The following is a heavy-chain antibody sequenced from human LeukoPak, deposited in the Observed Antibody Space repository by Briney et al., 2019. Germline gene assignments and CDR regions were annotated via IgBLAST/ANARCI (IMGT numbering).Heavy chain of an antibody. CDR1: GFTVSSNY. CDR3: ASTDYYGSGSYQIDY. J-gene: IGHJ4*02. CDR2: IYSGGST. Sequence: GGSLRLSCAASGFTVSSNYMSWVRQAPGKGLEWVSVIYSGGSTYYADSVKGRFTISRDNSKNTLYLQMNSLRAEDTAVYYCASTDYYGSGSYQIDYWGQGTLVTVSS. D-gene: IGHD3-10*01. V-gene: IGHV3-53*01.